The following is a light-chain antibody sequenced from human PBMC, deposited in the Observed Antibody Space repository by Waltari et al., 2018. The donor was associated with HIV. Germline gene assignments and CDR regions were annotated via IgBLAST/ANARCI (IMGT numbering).Light chain of an antibody. Sequence: QSALTQPASVSGSPGQSITISCTGTSSDVGAYNYVSWYQQHPDKPPKIMIYEGSNRPSGVSNRFSGSKSGNTAALTISGLQAEDEADYYCSSYTTTRTLVFGGGTKLTVL. CDR1: SSDVGAYNY. J-gene: IGLJ2*01. V-gene: IGLV2-14*01. CDR2: EGS. CDR3: SSYTTTRTLV.